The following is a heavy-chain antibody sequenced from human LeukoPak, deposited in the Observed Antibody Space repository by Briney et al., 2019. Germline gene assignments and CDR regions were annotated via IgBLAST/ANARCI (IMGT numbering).Heavy chain of an antibody. CDR3: ARQEARNYYYEGLDY. J-gene: IGHJ4*02. D-gene: IGHD3-22*01. V-gene: IGHV3-30*04. Sequence: GGSLRLSCVASGFSFSGYAIHWVRQAPGKGLEWVALISYNGGRKDYADSVKGRFTIDRDNSKNTVYLQMNSLRPDDTAIYFCARQEARNYYYEGLDYWGQGNLVTVSS. CDR2: ISYNGGRK. CDR1: GFSFSGYA.